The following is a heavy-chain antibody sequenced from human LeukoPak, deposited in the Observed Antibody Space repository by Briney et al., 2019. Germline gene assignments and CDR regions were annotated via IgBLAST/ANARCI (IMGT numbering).Heavy chain of an antibody. D-gene: IGHD2-2*01. J-gene: IGHJ3*02. V-gene: IGHV3-23*01. CDR2: ISGSGGST. CDR1: GFSFSSYG. Sequence: PGGSLRLSCEGSGFSFSSYGMNWVRQAPGKGLEWVSAISGSGGSTYYADSVKGRFTISRDNSKNTLYLQMNSLRAEDTAVYYCATTGGYCSSTSCADAFDIWGQGTMVTVSS. CDR3: ATTGGYCSSTSCADAFDI.